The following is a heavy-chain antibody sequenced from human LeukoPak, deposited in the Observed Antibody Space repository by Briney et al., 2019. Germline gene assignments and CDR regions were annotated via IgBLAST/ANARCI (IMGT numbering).Heavy chain of an antibody. CDR3: ARDFGPIGSWSIDY. Sequence: PGRSLRLSCAASGFTFSDYYMSSIRQAPGQGLECVSYISSSNRYTNYADSVKGRFTISRDNAKNSLYLQMNSLRDEDSAVYYCARDFGPIGSWSIDYWGQGTLVTVSS. CDR1: GFTFSDYY. J-gene: IGHJ4*02. V-gene: IGHV3-11*06. D-gene: IGHD6-13*01. CDR2: ISSSNRYT.